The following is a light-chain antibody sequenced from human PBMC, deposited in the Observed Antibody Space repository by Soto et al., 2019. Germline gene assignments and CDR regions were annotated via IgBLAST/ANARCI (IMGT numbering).Light chain of an antibody. J-gene: IGKJ2*01. CDR2: GAS. Sequence: EIVLTQSPGTLSLSPGERATLSCRASRSVTSNYLASYQLKPGQAPRILIYGASNRATGNPDRFSGSGSGTDFTLTISRLEPEDFGVYFCQQYGNSPPNTFGQGTKVE. V-gene: IGKV3-20*01. CDR1: RSVTSNY. CDR3: QQYGNSPPNT.